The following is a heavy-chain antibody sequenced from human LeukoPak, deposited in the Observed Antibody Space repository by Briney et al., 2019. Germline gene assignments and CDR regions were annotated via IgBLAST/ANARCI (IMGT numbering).Heavy chain of an antibody. CDR3: VRQRDGYSYVS. J-gene: IGHJ5*02. D-gene: IGHD5-18*01. CDR1: GGSISSSTYH. Sequence: PSETLSLTCTVSGGSISSSTYHWGWSRQPPGKGLEWIGSIDYSGSTYYTPSLKSRVTMSVDTSKNQFSRKLSSVTAADTAVYYCVRQRDGYSYVSWGQGTLVTVSS. CDR2: IDYSGST. V-gene: IGHV4-39*01.